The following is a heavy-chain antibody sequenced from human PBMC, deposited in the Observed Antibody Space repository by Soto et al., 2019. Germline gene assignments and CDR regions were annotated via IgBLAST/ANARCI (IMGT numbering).Heavy chain of an antibody. Sequence: QVQLVQSGAEVKKPGSSVKVSCKASGGTFSSYAISWVRQAPGQGLEWMGGIIPIFGTANYAPKFQGRVTIAADESTGTAYMELSRLRSEDTAVYYCARDVWSYSEWDYFDYWGQGTLVTVSS. CDR3: ARDVWSYSEWDYFDY. D-gene: IGHD1-26*01. CDR1: GGTFSSYA. CDR2: IIPIFGTA. V-gene: IGHV1-69*01. J-gene: IGHJ4*02.